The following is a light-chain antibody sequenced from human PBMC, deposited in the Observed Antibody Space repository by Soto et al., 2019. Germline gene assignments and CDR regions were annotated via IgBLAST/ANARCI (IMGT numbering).Light chain of an antibody. J-gene: IGKJ5*01. V-gene: IGKV3-20*01. Sequence: DIVLTQSPGTLSLSPGERSTLSCKTSQSRGSNFLAWYQHKPGHAPRLLIYASSNRATGIPDRLSGSASGTDFTLTINRLEPEDFAVYYCQLYGISPHFGQGTRLEIK. CDR1: QSRGSNF. CDR3: QLYGISPH. CDR2: ASS.